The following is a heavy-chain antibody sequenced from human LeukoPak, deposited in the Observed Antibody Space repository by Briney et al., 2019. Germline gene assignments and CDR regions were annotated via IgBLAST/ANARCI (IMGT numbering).Heavy chain of an antibody. J-gene: IGHJ4*02. V-gene: IGHV3-30*02. D-gene: IGHD3-10*01. Sequence: GGSLRLSCAASGFTFSRYDMHWGRQAPGKGLGGGTFIQYDGTMKYYTDSVRGRLTISRDNSANTVYLQMNNLPSGDTAVHYCARSLTMVRRYAYWGQATLATVSS. CDR1: GFTFSRYD. CDR3: ARSLTMVRRYAY. CDR2: IQYDGTMK.